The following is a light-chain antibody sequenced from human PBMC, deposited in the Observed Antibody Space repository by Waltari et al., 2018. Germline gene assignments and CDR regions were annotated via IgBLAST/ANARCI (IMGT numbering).Light chain of an antibody. Sequence: QSALTPPRSVSGSPGQSVTVSCTGTSTNVGPYKSLSWYQHHPGRAPKLLIFDANKRPSGVPDRFSGSKSDNTASLTISGLRPEDEAYYYCCSSVVSYTVVFGGGTKVTVL. V-gene: IGLV2-11*01. CDR2: DAN. J-gene: IGLJ2*01. CDR3: CSSVVSYTVV. CDR1: STNVGPYKS.